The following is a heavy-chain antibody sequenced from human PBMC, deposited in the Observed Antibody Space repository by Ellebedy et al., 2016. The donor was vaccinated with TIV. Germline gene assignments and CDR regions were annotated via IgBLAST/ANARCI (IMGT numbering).Heavy chain of an antibody. CDR3: ARENWEVQRFFDY. V-gene: IGHV3-30-3*01. J-gene: IGHJ4*02. Sequence: GESLKISCTASGFTFSNYPIHWVRQAPGRGLEWVAVISYNGAKKDYADSVNGRFTIARDNSRNTLYLQMNSLRDEDTAVYYCARENWEVQRFFDYWGQGTLVTVSS. CDR1: GFTFSNYP. CDR2: ISYNGAKK. D-gene: IGHD1-1*01.